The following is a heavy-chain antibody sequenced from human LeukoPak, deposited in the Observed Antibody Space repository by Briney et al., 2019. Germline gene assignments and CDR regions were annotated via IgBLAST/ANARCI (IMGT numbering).Heavy chain of an antibody. Sequence: GGSLRLSCAASGFTFSSYEMNWVRQAPGKGLEWVSYISSSGSTIYYADSVKGRFTISRDNAKNSLYLQMNSLRAEDTAVYYCAREGRAGPGDYWGQGTLVSVSS. V-gene: IGHV3-48*03. CDR3: AREGRAGPGDY. CDR1: GFTFSSYE. J-gene: IGHJ4*02. D-gene: IGHD3-10*01. CDR2: ISSSGSTI.